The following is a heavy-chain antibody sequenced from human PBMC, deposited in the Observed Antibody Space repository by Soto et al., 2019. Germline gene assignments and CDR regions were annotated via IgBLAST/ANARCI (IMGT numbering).Heavy chain of an antibody. D-gene: IGHD4-17*01. CDR2: ILHDGTTT. Sequence: GESLKISCAASGFAFSSYGMHWVRQAPGVGLDWVAVILHDGTTTYYADSVKGRFTISRHNSKNTLYLQMNSLRPEDTAVYYCAKTPTTVTTSYYYYGMDVWGQGTTVTVSS. V-gene: IGHV3-30*18. CDR1: GFAFSSYG. J-gene: IGHJ6*02. CDR3: AKTPTTVTTSYYYYGMDV.